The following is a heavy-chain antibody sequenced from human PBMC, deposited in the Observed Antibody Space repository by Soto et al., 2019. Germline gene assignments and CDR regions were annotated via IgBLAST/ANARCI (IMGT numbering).Heavy chain of an antibody. CDR3: AREYYYDSSGSDAFDI. CDR1: GGSISSGGYY. V-gene: IGHV4-31*03. D-gene: IGHD3-22*01. Sequence: SETLSLTCTVSGGSISSGGYYWSWIRQHPGKGLEWIGYIYYSGSTYYNPSLKSRVTISVDTSKNQFSLKLSSVTAADTAVYYCAREYYYDSSGSDAFDIWGQGTMVTVS. CDR2: IYYSGST. J-gene: IGHJ3*02.